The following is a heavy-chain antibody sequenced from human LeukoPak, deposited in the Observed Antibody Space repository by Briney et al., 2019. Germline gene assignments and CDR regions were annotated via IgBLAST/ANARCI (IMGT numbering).Heavy chain of an antibody. CDR2: ISAYNGNT. CDR1: GYTFTSYG. CDR3: AREDGSGSYYY. Sequence: GASVKVSCKASGYTFTSYGVSWVRQAPGQGLEWMGWISAYNGNTNYAQKLQGRVTVATDTSTSTAYMELRSLRSDDTAVYYCAREDGSGSYYYWGQGTLVTVSS. J-gene: IGHJ4*02. V-gene: IGHV1-18*04. D-gene: IGHD3-10*01.